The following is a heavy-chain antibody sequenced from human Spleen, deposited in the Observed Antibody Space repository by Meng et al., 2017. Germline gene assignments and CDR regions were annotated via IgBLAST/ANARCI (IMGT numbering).Heavy chain of an antibody. V-gene: IGHV1-2*06. CDR3: ARDEDISAAGKQFGDY. CDR2: INPKSGDT. D-gene: IGHD6-13*01. J-gene: IGHJ4*02. Sequence: QEQLVESVAAVKKAWAAVNVSCTASRSNFRDCCSLGVCRRHGQGMERMGRINPKSGDTHYAQKFQGRVIKTGDTSIRTASMELSGLRSDATTMYYCARDEDISAAGKQFGDYWGQGTLVTVSS. CDR1: RSNFRDCC.